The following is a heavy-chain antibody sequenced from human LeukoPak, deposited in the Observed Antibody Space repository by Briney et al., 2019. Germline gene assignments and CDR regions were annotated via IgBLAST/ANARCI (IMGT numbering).Heavy chain of an antibody. D-gene: IGHD1-1*01. CDR1: GSIFSNYW. Sequence: GESLKISCRPSGSIFSNYWIGWVRQLPGKGLDWMGIIYPGDSETRYSPSFEGQVTISADRAISTAYLQWRSLKASDTAIYYCARLPTFHYPRTVEFVASNFDFWGQGILVTVS. J-gene: IGHJ4*02. CDR2: IYPGDSET. V-gene: IGHV5-51*01. CDR3: ARLPTFHYPRTVEFVASNFDF.